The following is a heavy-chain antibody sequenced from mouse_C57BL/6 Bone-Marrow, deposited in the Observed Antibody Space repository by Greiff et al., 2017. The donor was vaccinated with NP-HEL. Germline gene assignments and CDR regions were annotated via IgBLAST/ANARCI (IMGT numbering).Heavy chain of an antibody. J-gene: IGHJ4*01. Sequence: EVQLQQSGAELVRPGASVKLSCTASGFNIKDDYMHWVKQRPEQGLEWIGWIDPENGDTEYASKFQGKATITADTSSNTAYLQLSSLTSEDTAVYYCTAVVDYAMDYWGQGTSVTVAS. D-gene: IGHD1-1*01. CDR2: IDPENGDT. CDR3: TAVVDYAMDY. CDR1: GFNIKDDY. V-gene: IGHV14-4*01.